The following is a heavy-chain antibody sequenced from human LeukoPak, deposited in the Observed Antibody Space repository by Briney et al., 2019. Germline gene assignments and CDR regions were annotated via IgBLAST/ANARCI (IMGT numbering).Heavy chain of an antibody. CDR2: IYYSGST. Sequence: PSETLSLTCAVSGYSISSGYYWGWIRQPPGKGLEWIGSIYYSGSTYYNPSLKSRVTISVDTSKNQFSLKLSSVTAADTAVYYCARHPHYDSSGYFIKWGTVKEDYFDYWGQGTLVTVSS. V-gene: IGHV4-38-2*01. J-gene: IGHJ4*02. CDR3: ARHPHYDSSGYFIKWGTVKEDYFDY. D-gene: IGHD3-22*01. CDR1: GYSISSGYY.